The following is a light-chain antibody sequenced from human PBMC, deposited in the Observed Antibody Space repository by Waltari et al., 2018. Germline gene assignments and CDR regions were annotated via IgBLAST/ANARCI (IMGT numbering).Light chain of an antibody. CDR2: RAS. CDR1: QSVGSSS. Sequence: EIVLTQSPGTAPLSTGERVTLSCRASQSVGSSSLAWYQQKPGQAPRLVIYRASRRATVIPDRFSGSGSGTDFSLTISRLEPEDFAVYYCQQHGTLPATFGQGTKVEIK. V-gene: IGKV3-20*01. CDR3: QQHGTLPAT. J-gene: IGKJ1*01.